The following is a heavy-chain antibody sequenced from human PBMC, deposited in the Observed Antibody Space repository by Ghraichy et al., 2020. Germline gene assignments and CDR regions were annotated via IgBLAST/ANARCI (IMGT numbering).Heavy chain of an antibody. V-gene: IGHV3-48*02. Sequence: GSLRLSCVGSGFTFSGYNMNWVRQSPGKGLEWVSYITSSSRTIFYADSVKGRFTISRDNAQNSLYLQMNSLRDEDTAIYYCARASSVVRFYYYDGMDVWGKGTTVTVSS. CDR1: GFTFSGYN. J-gene: IGHJ6*04. CDR3: ARASSVVRFYYYDGMDV. D-gene: IGHD4-23*01. CDR2: ITSSSRTI.